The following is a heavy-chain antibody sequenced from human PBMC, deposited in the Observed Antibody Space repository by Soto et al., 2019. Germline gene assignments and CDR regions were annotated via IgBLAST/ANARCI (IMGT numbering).Heavy chain of an antibody. Sequence: PGGSLRLSCTASGFTFGDYAMSWFRQAPGKGLEWVGFIRSKAYGGTTEYAASVKGRFTISRDDSKSIAYLQMNSLKTEDTAVYYCTRDSGSIFGVVTPPVFDYWGQGTLVTVSS. J-gene: IGHJ4*02. V-gene: IGHV3-49*03. CDR3: TRDSGSIFGVVTPPVFDY. CDR1: GFTFGDYA. D-gene: IGHD3-3*01. CDR2: IRSKAYGGTT.